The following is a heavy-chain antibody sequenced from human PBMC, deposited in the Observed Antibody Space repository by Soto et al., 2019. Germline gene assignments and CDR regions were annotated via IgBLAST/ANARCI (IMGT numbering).Heavy chain of an antibody. D-gene: IGHD3-3*01. J-gene: IGHJ6*02. V-gene: IGHV1-2*02. CDR2: INPNSGGT. CDR3: ARDLITIFGVVIYTPYGMDV. CDR1: GYTFTGYY. Sequence: AAVKVSCKASGYTFTGYYMHWVRQAPGQGLEWMGWINPNSGGTNYAQKSQGRVTMTRDTSISTAYMELSRLRSDDTAVYYCARDLITIFGVVIYTPYGMDVWGQGTTVTVSS.